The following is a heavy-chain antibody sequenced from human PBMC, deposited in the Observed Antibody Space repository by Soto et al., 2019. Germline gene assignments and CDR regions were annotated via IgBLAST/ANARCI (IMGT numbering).Heavy chain of an antibody. CDR1: GDSSSNSRFY. CDR3: ARDFFDSSDYTTNWFDP. D-gene: IGHD3-22*01. Sequence: SETLSLTCSVSGDSSSNSRFYWAWIRQPPGEGLEWIGSIYHTGNAYYNPSLKSRVTISVDTSKNQFSLKLTSVTAADAALYYCARDFFDSSDYTTNWFDPWGQGTLVTVSP. CDR2: IYHTGNA. V-gene: IGHV4-39*01. J-gene: IGHJ5*02.